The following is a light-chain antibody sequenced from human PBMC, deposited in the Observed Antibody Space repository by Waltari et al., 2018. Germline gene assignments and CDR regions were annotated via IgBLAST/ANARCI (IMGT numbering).Light chain of an antibody. V-gene: IGKV3-20*01. CDR2: GAS. CDR3: QRYGISPPLT. J-gene: IGKJ4*01. Sequence: EVILTQSPGTLSLSPGDRATLPCRASQSISSDYLAWYQQKPGQAPRLLIYGASNRATGIPDRFSGGGSGTDFTLTISRLESEDFAIYFCQRYGISPPLTFGGGTKVEIK. CDR1: QSISSDY.